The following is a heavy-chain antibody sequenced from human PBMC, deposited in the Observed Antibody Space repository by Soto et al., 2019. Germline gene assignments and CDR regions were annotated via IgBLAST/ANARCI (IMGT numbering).Heavy chain of an antibody. Sequence: GESLKISCKGSGYTFTDYWIGWVRQLPGKGLEWMGIIYPGDSDTRYSPSFQGHVTITVDKSTNTAYLQWNTLRASDTAMYYCARHISNCRYYYYAMDGWGQGTTVTVSS. CDR1: GYTFTDYW. CDR3: ARHISNCRYYYYAMDG. D-gene: IGHD4-4*01. CDR2: IYPGDSDT. J-gene: IGHJ6*02. V-gene: IGHV5-51*01.